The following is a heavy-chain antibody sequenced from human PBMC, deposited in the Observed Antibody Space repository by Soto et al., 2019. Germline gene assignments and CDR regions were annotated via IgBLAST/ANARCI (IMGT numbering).Heavy chain of an antibody. J-gene: IGHJ6*02. V-gene: IGHV4-39*01. CDR1: GGSISSSNYY. CDR2: IYYGGSP. CDR3: ARLPFYCSGTSCYGFYYYAVDV. Sequence: SETLSLTCTVPGGSISSSNYYWVWIRQPPGKGLEWLGKIYYGGSPYNNPSLKSRLTISVDTSRNQFSLNLGSVTAADTAVYYCARLPFYCSGTSCYGFYYYAVDVWGQGTTVTVSS. D-gene: IGHD2-2*01.